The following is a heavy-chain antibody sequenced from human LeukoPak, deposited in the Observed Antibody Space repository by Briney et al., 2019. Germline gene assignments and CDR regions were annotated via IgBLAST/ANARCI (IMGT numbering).Heavy chain of an antibody. V-gene: IGHV1-18*04. D-gene: IGHD5-18*01. Sequence: ASVKVSCKASGYTFTGYYMHWVRQAPGQGLEWMGWISAYNGNTNYAQKLQGRVTMTTDTSTSTAYMELRSLRSDDTAVYYCARGKGYGYVSMANFDHWGQGTLVTVSS. J-gene: IGHJ4*02. CDR1: GYTFTGYY. CDR3: ARGKGYGYVSMANFDH. CDR2: ISAYNGNT.